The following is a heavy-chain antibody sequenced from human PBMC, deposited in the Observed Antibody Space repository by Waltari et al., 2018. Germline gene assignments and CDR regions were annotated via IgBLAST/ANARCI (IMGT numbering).Heavy chain of an antibody. Sequence: QVQLVESGGGVVHPGRSLRLSCEASGFTFSYHAMHWVRQAPGKGLEGGAGIAYDGSDEYYADSVRGRFTISRDDSKDTVNLQMNSLRPEDTAVYYCARDGPLQIQSWYSFDYWGQGTLVTVSS. CDR3: ARDGPLQIQSWYSFDY. CDR2: IAYDGSDE. V-gene: IGHV3-30*07. D-gene: IGHD5-18*01. CDR1: GFTFSYHA. J-gene: IGHJ4*02.